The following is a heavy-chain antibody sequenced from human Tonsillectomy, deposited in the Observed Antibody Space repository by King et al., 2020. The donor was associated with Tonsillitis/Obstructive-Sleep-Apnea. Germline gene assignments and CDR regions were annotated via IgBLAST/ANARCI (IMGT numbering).Heavy chain of an antibody. V-gene: IGHV1-69*14. CDR2: IITILGTA. CDR3: AKSQPPSYYDFWSGYFLDY. Sequence: VQLVQSGAEVKKPGSSVKVSCKASGDTFSTYAISWVRQLPGQGLEWMGGIITILGTANYAQKLQGRVTITADKSTSTAYMELSSLRSEHTAVYYCAKSQPPSYYDFWSGYFLDYWGQGTLVTVSS. J-gene: IGHJ4*02. CDR1: GDTFSTYA. D-gene: IGHD3-3*01.